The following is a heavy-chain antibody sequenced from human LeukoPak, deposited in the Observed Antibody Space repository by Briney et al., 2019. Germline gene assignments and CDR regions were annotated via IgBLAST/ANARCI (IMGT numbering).Heavy chain of an antibody. D-gene: IGHD3-22*01. V-gene: IGHV3-23*01. J-gene: IGHJ4*02. Sequence: GGSLRLSCAASGFIFSSYAMTWVRQGPGEGLEWVSAISGSGDTIHYADSVKGRFTLSRDNSKNTLYLQINSLRAEDTAVYYCASALDYYDSRDIDYWGQGTRVSVRS. CDR1: GFIFSSYA. CDR2: ISGSGDTI. CDR3: ASALDYYDSRDIDY.